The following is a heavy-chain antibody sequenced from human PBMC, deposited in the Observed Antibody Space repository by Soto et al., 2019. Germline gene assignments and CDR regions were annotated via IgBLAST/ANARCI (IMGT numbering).Heavy chain of an antibody. CDR1: GGTFSSYA. J-gene: IGHJ6*02. CDR2: IIPIFGTA. Sequence: GASVKVSCKASGGTFSSYAISWVRQAPGQGLEWMGGIIPIFGTANYAQKFQGRVTITADESTSTAYMERSSLRSEDTAMYYCARDPYSVTIFGVVITWDYYYGMDVWGQGTTVTVSS. CDR3: ARDPYSVTIFGVVITWDYYYGMDV. V-gene: IGHV1-69*13. D-gene: IGHD3-3*01.